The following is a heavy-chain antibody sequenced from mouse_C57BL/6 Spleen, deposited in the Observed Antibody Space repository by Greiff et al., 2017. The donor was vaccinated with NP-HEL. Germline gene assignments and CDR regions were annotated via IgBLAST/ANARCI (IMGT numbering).Heavy chain of an antibody. D-gene: IGHD1-1*01. CDR3: ARGGYGSSYVNYAMDY. CDR1: GYTFTSYW. CDR2: INPSNGGT. V-gene: IGHV1-53*01. J-gene: IGHJ4*01. Sequence: QVQLQQPGTELVKPGASVKLSCKASGYTFTSYWMHWVKQRPGQGLEWIGNINPSNGGTNYNEKFKSKATLTVDKSSSTAYMQLSSLTSEDSAVYYCARGGYGSSYVNYAMDYWGQGTSVTVSS.